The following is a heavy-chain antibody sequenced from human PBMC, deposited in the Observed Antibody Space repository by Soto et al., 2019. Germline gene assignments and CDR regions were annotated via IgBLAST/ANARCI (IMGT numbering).Heavy chain of an antibody. CDR2: IYYSWST. V-gene: IGHV4-31*03. CDR3: ARGGSSSPSCED. Sequence: QVQLQESGPGLVKPSQTLSLTCTVSGGSISSGGYSWSWIRQHPGKGLEWIGYIYYSWSTYYNPSLRSRVTLSVYPSKKLSSLKLSSVTAADTAVYYCARGGSSSPSCEDWGQGTLVTVSS. CDR1: GGSISSGGYS. J-gene: IGHJ4*02. D-gene: IGHD6-13*01.